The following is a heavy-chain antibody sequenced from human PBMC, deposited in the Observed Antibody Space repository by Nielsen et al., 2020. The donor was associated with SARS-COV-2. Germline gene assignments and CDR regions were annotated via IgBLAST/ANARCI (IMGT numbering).Heavy chain of an antibody. J-gene: IGHJ4*02. CDR2: ISDTGGYT. CDR1: GFTFSNFA. Sequence: GESLKISCAASGFTFSNFAMNWVRQAPGKGLEWVSAISDTGGYTYYADSVKGRFTVSRDNSKNTLFLEMNSLRVEDTAIYYCAKDRWGGGSYPDFWGQGTLVTVSS. CDR3: AKDRWGGGSYPDF. V-gene: IGHV3-23*01. D-gene: IGHD3-16*02.